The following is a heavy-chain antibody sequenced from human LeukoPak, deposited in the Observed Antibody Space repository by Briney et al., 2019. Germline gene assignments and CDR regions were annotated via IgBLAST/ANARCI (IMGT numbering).Heavy chain of an antibody. CDR1: GFSFSSSW. Sequence: GGSLRLSCAASGFSFSSSWMTWVRQTPGKGLEWVANIKEDGSRKFYVDSVRGRFTISRDNAKNSLYLQMDSLRAEDTALYYCARDWGPAGTGSFDYWGQGTLVTVSS. J-gene: IGHJ4*02. D-gene: IGHD2-2*01. CDR3: ARDWGPAGTGSFDY. CDR2: IKEDGSRK. V-gene: IGHV3-7*01.